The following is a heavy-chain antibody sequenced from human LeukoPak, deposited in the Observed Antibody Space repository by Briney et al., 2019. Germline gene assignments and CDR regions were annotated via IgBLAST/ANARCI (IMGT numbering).Heavy chain of an antibody. Sequence: SETLSLTCTVSGGSISSYYWSWIRQPPGKGLEWIGYIYTSGSTNYNPSPKSRVTISVDTSKNQFSLKLSSVTAADTAVYYCARHHIAAAGVRWFDPWGQGTLVTVSS. CDR1: GGSISSYY. CDR2: IYTSGST. D-gene: IGHD6-13*01. V-gene: IGHV4-4*09. J-gene: IGHJ5*02. CDR3: ARHHIAAAGVRWFDP.